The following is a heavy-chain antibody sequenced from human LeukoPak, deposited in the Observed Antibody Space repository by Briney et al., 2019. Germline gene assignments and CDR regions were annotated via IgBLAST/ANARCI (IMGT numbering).Heavy chain of an antibody. CDR2: ISGSGDSP. V-gene: IGHV3-23*01. CDR3: AKDPSV. CDR1: GFTFSSYA. Sequence: GGSLRLSCAASGFTFSSYAMSWVRQAPGKGLEWVSTISGSGDSPYYADSVKGRFTISRDNSKNTLYLQMHTLRAEDTAVYYYAKDPSVWGQGTTVTVSS. J-gene: IGHJ6*02.